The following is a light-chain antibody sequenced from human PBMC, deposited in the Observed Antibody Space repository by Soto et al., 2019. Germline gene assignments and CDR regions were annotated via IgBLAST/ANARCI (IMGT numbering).Light chain of an antibody. CDR1: SSDVGGYNY. CDR2: DVS. J-gene: IGLJ1*01. CDR3: SSYTTSNTRQIV. Sequence: QSALTQPASVSGSPGQSITISCTGTSSDVGGYNYVSWYQHHPGKAPKLMIYDVSNRPSGVSIRFSGSKSDNTASLTISGLQPEDEADYHFSSYTTSNTRQIVFGTGTKSPS. V-gene: IGLV2-14*03.